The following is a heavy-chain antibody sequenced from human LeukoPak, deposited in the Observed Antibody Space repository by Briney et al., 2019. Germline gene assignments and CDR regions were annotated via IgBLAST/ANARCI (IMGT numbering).Heavy chain of an antibody. V-gene: IGHV3-11*01. J-gene: IGHJ5*02. CDR1: GFTFSDYY. CDR2: ISSSGSTI. CDR3: AKGDSSSSVIGWFDP. D-gene: IGHD6-6*01. Sequence: PGGSLRLSCAASGFTFSDYYMSWIRQAPGKGLEWVSYISSSGSTIYYADSVKGRFTISRDNAKNSLYLQMNSLRAEDMALYYCAKGDSSSSVIGWFDPWGQGTLVTVSS.